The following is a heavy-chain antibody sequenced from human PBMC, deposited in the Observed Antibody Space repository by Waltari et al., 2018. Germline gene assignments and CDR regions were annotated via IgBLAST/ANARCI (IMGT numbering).Heavy chain of an antibody. D-gene: IGHD3-10*01. CDR1: GSTFTDYY. CDR2: VDPEDGET. Sequence: EVQLVQSGAEVKKPGATVKISCKASGSTFTDYYLHWVQQAPGKGLEWMGRVDPEDGETIYAEKFRGRVTITADTSTDTAYMELSSLRSEDTAVYYCATEPLYYGSGIDYWGQGTLVTVSS. J-gene: IGHJ4*02. CDR3: ATEPLYYGSGIDY. V-gene: IGHV1-69-2*01.